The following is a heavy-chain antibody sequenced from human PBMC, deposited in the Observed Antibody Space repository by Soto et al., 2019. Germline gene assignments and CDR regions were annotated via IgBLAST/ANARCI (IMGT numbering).Heavy chain of an antibody. Sequence: GSRRLSCAASGFTFSRFEMTWVRQAPGKGLQWVSYITSGGTIYYADSVKGRFTISRDNAKNSLFLQMNSLRVEDTAVYYCARVMYAPSSSFHYPGPGTLVTVSS. V-gene: IGHV3-48*03. CDR3: ARVMYAPSSSFHY. CDR1: GFTFSRFE. CDR2: ITSGGTI. J-gene: IGHJ4*01. D-gene: IGHD6-6*01.